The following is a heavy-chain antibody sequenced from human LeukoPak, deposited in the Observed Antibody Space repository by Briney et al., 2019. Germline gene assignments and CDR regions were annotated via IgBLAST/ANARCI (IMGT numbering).Heavy chain of an antibody. CDR3: AKVMPPGRIRFYSYYMDV. CDR1: GFTFSGYG. J-gene: IGHJ6*03. CDR2: IRYDGSNE. D-gene: IGHD2-15*01. V-gene: IGHV3-30*02. Sequence: GGSLRLSCAASGFTFSGYGMDWVRQAPGKGLEWVAFIRYDGSNEYYADSVKGRFTISRDESKNTLSLQMNGLRVEDTAVYYCAKVMPPGRIRFYSYYMDVWGKGTTVTVS.